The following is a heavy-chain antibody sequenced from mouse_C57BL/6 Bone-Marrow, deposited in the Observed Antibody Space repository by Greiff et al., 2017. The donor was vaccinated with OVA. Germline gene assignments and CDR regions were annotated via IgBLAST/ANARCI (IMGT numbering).Heavy chain of an antibody. CDR3: AMGNGLRDFDY. CDR2: IHPSDSDT. CDR1: GYTFTSYW. D-gene: IGHD2-4*01. J-gene: IGHJ2*01. Sequence: QVQLQQPGAELVKPGASVKVSCKASGYTFTSYWMHWVKQRPGQGLEWIGRIHPSDSDTNYNQKFKGKATLTVDKYSSTAYMQLSSLTSEDSAVYYCAMGNGLRDFDYWGQGTTLTVSS. V-gene: IGHV1-74*01.